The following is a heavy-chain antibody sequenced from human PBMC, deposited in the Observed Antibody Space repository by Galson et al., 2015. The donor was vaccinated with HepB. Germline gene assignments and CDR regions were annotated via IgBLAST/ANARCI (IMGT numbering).Heavy chain of an antibody. CDR3: AKTTVTNLGLPDY. CDR1: GFTFNTYG. CDR2: ITGSGGST. J-gene: IGHJ4*02. Sequence: SLRLSCAASGFTFNTYGMAWVRQAPGKGLEWVSAITGSGGSTFYADSVKGRFTISRDNSKNTVYLQVDSLRVEDTAVYYCAKTTVTNLGLPDYWGQGTLVTVSS. D-gene: IGHD4-17*01. V-gene: IGHV3-23*01.